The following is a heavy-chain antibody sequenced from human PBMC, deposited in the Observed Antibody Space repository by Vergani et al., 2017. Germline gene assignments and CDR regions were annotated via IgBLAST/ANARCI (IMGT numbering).Heavy chain of an antibody. CDR2: IYYSGST. D-gene: IGHD6-13*01. CDR1: GGSISSSSYH. J-gene: IGHJ5*02. CDR3: ARRSRAALRNNWFDR. Sequence: QLQLQESGPGLVKPSETLSLTCTVSGGSISSSSYHWGWIRQPPGKGLEWIGSIYYSGSTYYNQSLKSRVTISVDTSKNQFSLKLSSVTAADTAVYYCARRSRAALRNNWFDRWGQGTLVTVSS. V-gene: IGHV4-39*07.